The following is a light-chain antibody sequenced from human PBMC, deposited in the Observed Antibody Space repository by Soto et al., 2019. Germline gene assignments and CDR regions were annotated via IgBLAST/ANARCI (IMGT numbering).Light chain of an antibody. V-gene: IGKV3-20*01. Sequence: EIVLTQSPGTLSLSPEERATLSCRASQSVSSSYLAWYQQKPGQAPRLLIHGASSRATGIPDRFRGSGSGTDFTLTISRLEPAEFAVYYCQQYGSSPRTFGQGTKVDIK. CDR2: GAS. J-gene: IGKJ1*01. CDR1: QSVSSSY. CDR3: QQYGSSPRT.